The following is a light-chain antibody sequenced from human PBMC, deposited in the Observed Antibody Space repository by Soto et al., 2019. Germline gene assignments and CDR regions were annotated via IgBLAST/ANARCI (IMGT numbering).Light chain of an antibody. J-gene: IGKJ1*01. V-gene: IGKV3-15*01. CDR1: QSVSSS. CDR2: DTS. Sequence: EIVVTQSPATLSVSPGERVTLSCRASQSVSSSLAWYQQRPGQAPRLLIYDTSTKAAGISARFSGSGSGTEFTLTISSRQSEDLAVYYCQQSIDWPPGKVGQGAQV. CDR3: QQSIDWPPGK.